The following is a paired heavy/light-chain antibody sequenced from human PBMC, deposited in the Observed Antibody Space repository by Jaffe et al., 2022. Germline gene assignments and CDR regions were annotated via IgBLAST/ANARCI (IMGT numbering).Light chain of an antibody. Sequence: QPVLTQSSSASASLGSSVKLTCTLNRGRTSYIIAWHQQQAGKAPRYLMKLESSGSYDKGSGVPDRFSGSSSGADRYLTISNVQSEDEADYFCETWDSDTQVFGGGTKLTVL. CDR1: RGRTSYI. V-gene: IGLV4-60*03. J-gene: IGLJ2*01. CDR3: ETWDSDTQV. CDR2: LESSGSY.
Heavy chain of an antibody. Sequence: QVDLVESGGGVVQPGRSLSLSCAASGFTFSTYSMHWVRQAPGKGLEWVAVIASDGINTYYGDSVKGRFTVSRDNSRNTLYLQMNNLRPDDTAVYYCARKGGVGQLPIDHWGQGTLVTVSS. CDR2: IASDGINT. CDR3: ARKGGVGQLPIDH. CDR1: GFTFSTYS. J-gene: IGHJ4*02. D-gene: IGHD2-2*01. V-gene: IGHV3-30*03.